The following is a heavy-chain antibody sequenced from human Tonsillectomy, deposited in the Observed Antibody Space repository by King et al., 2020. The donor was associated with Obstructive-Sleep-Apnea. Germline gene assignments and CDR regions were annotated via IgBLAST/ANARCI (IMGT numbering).Heavy chain of an antibody. CDR2: VSGSGDST. D-gene: IGHD3-10*01. J-gene: IGHJ4*02. CDR1: GFTFSSYA. V-gene: IGHV3-23*04. CDR3: AKSIITMIRGVIIEGYYFEY. Sequence: VQLVESGGGLVQPGGSLRLSCAVSGFTFSSYAMSWVRQAPGEGLEWVSGVSGSGDSTHYADSVKGRFTISRDNSKNTLYLQMNSLRAEDTAVYYCAKSIITMIRGVIIEGYYFEYWGQGTLVTVSS.